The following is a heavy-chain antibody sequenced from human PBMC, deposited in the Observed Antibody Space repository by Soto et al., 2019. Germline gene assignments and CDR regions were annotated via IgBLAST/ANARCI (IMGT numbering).Heavy chain of an antibody. J-gene: IGHJ6*02. CDR3: ARGLPPFNPXYAIRGEHYYYYYGMDV. D-gene: IGHD2-8*01. V-gene: IGHV1-8*01. Sequence: ASVKVSCKASGYTFTSCDINWVRQATGQGLEWMGWMNPNSGNTGYAQKFQGRVTMTRNTSISTAYMELSSLRSEDTAVYYCARGLPPFNPXYAIRGEHYYYYYGMDVWGQGTTVTVSS. CDR2: MNPNSGNT. CDR1: GYTFTSCD.